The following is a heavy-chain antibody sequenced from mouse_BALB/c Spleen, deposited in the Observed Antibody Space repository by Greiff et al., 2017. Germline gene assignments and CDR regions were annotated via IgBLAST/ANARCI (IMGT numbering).Heavy chain of an antibody. CDR2: IDPENGDI. CDR1: GFNFTDYS. J-gene: IGHJ4*01. CDR3: RVYGNDNYAMDY. V-gene: IGHV14-4*02. D-gene: IGHD2-10*02. Sequence: EVQLQESEAELVRPGASVKLSCTASGFNFTDYSMHWVKQRPEQGLEWIGCIDPENGDIEYAPKFKGKATMTADTSSNTAYLQLSSLTAEDTAVYYSRVYGNDNYAMDYWGQGTTVTVSS.